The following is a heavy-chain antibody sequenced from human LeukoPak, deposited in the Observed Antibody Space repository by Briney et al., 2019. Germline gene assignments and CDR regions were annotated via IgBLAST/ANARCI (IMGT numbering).Heavy chain of an antibody. J-gene: IGHJ4*01. CDR2: IWYDGSKE. CDR3: GVGSEGAGLYFDY. CDR1: GFTFSSYG. V-gene: IGHV3-33*01. Sequence: GRSLRLSCAASGFTFSSYGMQWVRQAPGRGLEWVAVIWYDGSKEYYADSVKGRFTVFRDNSKKMLYLQMNSLRAEDTAVYYRGVGSEGAGLYFDYWGHGTLVTVSS. D-gene: IGHD6-19*01.